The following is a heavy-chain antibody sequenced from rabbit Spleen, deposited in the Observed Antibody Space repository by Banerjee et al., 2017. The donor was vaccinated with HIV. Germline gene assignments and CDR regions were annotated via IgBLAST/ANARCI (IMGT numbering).Heavy chain of an antibody. CDR2: IYAGGSGST. V-gene: IGHV1S45*01. D-gene: IGHD4-1*01. Sequence: QEQLEESGGGLVKPEGSLTLTCTASGFSFSSSYWMCWVRQAPGKRPEWIACIYAGGSGSTAYANWAKGRFTISKTSSTTVTLQMTSLTVADTATYFCARDLTDVIGWNFGWWGPGTLVTVS. CDR1: GFSFSSSYW. J-gene: IGHJ6*01. CDR3: ARDLTDVIGWNFGW.